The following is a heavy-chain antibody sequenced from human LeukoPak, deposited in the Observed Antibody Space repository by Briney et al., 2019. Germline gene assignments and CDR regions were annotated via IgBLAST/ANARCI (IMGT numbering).Heavy chain of an antibody. D-gene: IGHD4-17*01. V-gene: IGHV3-30*02. CDR2: IRYDGSNK. CDR1: GFTFSSYG. Sequence: GGYLRLSCAASGFTFSSYGMHWVRQAPGKGLEWVAFIRYDGSNKXXADSVKGRFTISRDNSKNTLYLQMNSLRAEDTAVYYXASTRXYGXYGNDYWGQGTLVTVSS. J-gene: IGHJ4*02. CDR3: ASTRXYGXYGNDY.